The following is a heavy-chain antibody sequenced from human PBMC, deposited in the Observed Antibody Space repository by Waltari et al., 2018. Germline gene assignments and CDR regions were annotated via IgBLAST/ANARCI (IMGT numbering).Heavy chain of an antibody. D-gene: IGHD6-19*01. J-gene: IGHJ4*02. CDR3: ARDLYRIAVAGSVIFDY. V-gene: IGHV1-18*01. CDR1: GYTFTSSG. Sequence: QVQLVQSGAEGKKPGASVKVSCKASGYTFTSSGISWVRQAPGQGLEWMGWISAYNGNTNYAQKLQGRVTMTTDTSTSTAYMELRSLRSDDTAVYYCARDLYRIAVAGSVIFDYWGQGTLVTVSS. CDR2: ISAYNGNT.